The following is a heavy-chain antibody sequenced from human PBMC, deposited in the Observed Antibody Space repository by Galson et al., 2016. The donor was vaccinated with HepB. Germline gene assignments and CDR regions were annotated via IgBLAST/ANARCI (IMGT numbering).Heavy chain of an antibody. D-gene: IGHD6-13*01. CDR1: GVSISSNNW. CDR2: IYHSGST. Sequence: SETLSLTCAVSGVSISSNNWWSWVRQSPGKGLEWIGEIYHSGSTNYNPSLKSRVTISVDKSKNQFSLKLTSVTAADTAVYYCARDAPFSISPPFDPWGQGTLVTVSS. V-gene: IGHV4-4*02. J-gene: IGHJ5*02. CDR3: ARDAPFSISPPFDP.